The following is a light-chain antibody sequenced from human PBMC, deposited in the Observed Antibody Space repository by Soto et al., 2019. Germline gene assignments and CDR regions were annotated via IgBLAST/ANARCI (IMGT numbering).Light chain of an antibody. V-gene: IGLV1-44*01. CDR3: ASWDDSLNGWV. J-gene: IGLJ3*02. CDR1: SSNIGSNT. Sequence: QAVVTQPPSASGTPRQRVTISCSGSSSNIGSNTVNWYQQLPGTAPKLLIYSNNQRPSGVPDRFNGSKSGTSASLAISGLQSEDEAAFFCASWDDSLNGWVFGGGTKLTVL. CDR2: SNN.